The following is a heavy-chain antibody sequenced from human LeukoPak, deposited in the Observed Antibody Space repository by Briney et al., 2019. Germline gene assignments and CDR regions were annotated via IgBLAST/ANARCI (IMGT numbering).Heavy chain of an antibody. V-gene: IGHV3-74*01. CDR2: INSDGSST. CDR3: AAYYPFYDSSGYYRAADAFDI. J-gene: IGHJ3*02. D-gene: IGHD3-22*01. CDR1: GFTFSSYW. Sequence: GGSLRLSCAASGFTFSSYWMHWVRHAPGKGLVWVSRINSDGSSTSYADSVKGRFTISRDNAKNTLYLQMNSLRAEDTAVYYCAAYYPFYDSSGYYRAADAFDIWGQGTMVTVSS.